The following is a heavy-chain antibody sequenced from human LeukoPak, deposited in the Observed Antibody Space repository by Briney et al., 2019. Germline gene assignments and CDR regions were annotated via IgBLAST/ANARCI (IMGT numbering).Heavy chain of an antibody. J-gene: IGHJ3*02. V-gene: IGHV3-7*04. CDR3: ARASQRAFDI. CDR2: IKQNGGEK. Sequence: GGSLRLSCAASGFTFSSSRMSWVRQTQGKGLEWVASIKQNGGEKFYVDSVRGRFTISRDNAKNSLSLQMNSLRAEDTSVYYCARASQRAFDIWGQGTMVTVSP. CDR1: GFTFSSSR.